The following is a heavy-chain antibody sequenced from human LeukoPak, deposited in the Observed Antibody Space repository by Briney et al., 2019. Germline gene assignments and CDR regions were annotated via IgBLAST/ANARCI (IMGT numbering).Heavy chain of an antibody. CDR2: IYPDDSDT. Sequence: GESLKISCKTSGYSFTTYWIGWVRQMPGTGLEWVGAIYPDDSDTRYSPSFEGQVVISADRSIRTAYLQWNTLKTSDTAMYYCVRQRGASGTINHFDPWGQGTLVTVSS. J-gene: IGHJ5*02. V-gene: IGHV5-51*01. D-gene: IGHD3-10*01. CDR1: GYSFTTYW. CDR3: VRQRGASGTINHFDP.